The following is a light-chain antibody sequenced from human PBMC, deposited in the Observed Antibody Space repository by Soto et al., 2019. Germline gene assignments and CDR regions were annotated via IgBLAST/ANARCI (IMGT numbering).Light chain of an antibody. V-gene: IGKV3-11*01. Sequence: EILLTQSPATLSLYPVEIATLSCRASQSVWTYLAWYQQKRGQAPRLLMYDASNRASGVPARFSGSGSGTDFTLTISSLEPEDFAVYYCQQRSDWPPITFGQGTRLEIK. CDR1: QSVWTY. J-gene: IGKJ5*01. CDR2: DAS. CDR3: QQRSDWPPIT.